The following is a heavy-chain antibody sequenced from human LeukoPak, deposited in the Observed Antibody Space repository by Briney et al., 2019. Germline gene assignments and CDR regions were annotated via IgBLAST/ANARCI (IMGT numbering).Heavy chain of an antibody. V-gene: IGHV1-2*04. J-gene: IGHJ3*02. CDR3: ARVLGDSPNAFDI. D-gene: IGHD2/OR15-2a*01. Sequence: ASVKVSCKASGYTFTGYYMHWVRQAPGQGLEWMGWINPNSGGTNYAQKFQGWVTMTRDTSISTAYMELSRLRSDDTAVYYCARVLGDSPNAFDIWGQGTMVTVSS. CDR2: INPNSGGT. CDR1: GYTFTGYY.